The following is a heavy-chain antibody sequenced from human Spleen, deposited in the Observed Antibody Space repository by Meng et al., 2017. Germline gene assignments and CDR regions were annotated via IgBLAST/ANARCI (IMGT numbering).Heavy chain of an antibody. CDR1: GGSFSGYY. J-gene: IGHJ4*02. CDR3: AVRLRNYFDY. V-gene: IGHV4-34*01. Sequence: QVQLQQWCAGLLKPSETLSLTCAVYGGSFSGYYWSWIRQPPGKGLEWIGEINHSGSTNYHPSLKSRVTISVDTSKNQFSLKLSSVTAADTAVYYCAVRLRNYFDYWGQGTLVTVSS. CDR2: INHSGST. D-gene: IGHD4-17*01.